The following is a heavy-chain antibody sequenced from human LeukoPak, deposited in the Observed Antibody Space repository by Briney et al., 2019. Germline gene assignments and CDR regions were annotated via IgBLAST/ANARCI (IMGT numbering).Heavy chain of an antibody. D-gene: IGHD1-1*01. CDR2: IYYSGST. V-gene: IGHV4-59*01. CDR1: GGSISSYY. J-gene: IGHJ3*02. Sequence: SETLSLTCTVSGGSISSYYWSWIRQPPGKGLEWIGYIYYSGSTNYNPSLKSRVTISVNTSKNQFSLKLSSVTAADTAVYYCARDKGTSRAIDIWGQGTMVTVSS. CDR3: ARDKGTSRAIDI.